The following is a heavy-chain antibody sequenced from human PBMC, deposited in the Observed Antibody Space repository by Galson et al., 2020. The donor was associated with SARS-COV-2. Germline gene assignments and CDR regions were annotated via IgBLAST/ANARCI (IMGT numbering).Heavy chain of an antibody. Sequence: ASVKVSCKVSGYTLTELSMHWVRQAPGKGLEWMGGFDPEDGETIYAQKFQGRVTMTEDTSTDTAYMELSSLRSEDTAVYYCATDLTSLLLGFGERGGAFDIWGQGTMVTVAS. CDR1: GYTLTELS. CDR2: FDPEDGET. J-gene: IGHJ3*02. D-gene: IGHD3-10*01. CDR3: ATDLTSLLLGFGERGGAFDI. V-gene: IGHV1-24*01.